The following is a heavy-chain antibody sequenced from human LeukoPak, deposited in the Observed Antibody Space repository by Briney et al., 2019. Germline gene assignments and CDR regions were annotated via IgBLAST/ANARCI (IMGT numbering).Heavy chain of an antibody. V-gene: IGHV3-30-3*01. D-gene: IGHD1-20*01. J-gene: IGHJ4*02. CDR1: RFTFSHYT. CDR2: ILYDVTNK. Sequence: GGSLRLSWVVYRFTFSHYTMHWVRHAPDRVREWVALILYDVTNKYYADSVEGLFSTYTDDSENTLYRQRNSVRAEETAMYYCARDGLTGTTDATLDSWGQGPLVTVS. CDR3: ARDGLTGTTDATLDS.